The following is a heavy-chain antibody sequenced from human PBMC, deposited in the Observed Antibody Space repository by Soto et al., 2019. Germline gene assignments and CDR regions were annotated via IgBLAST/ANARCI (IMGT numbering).Heavy chain of an antibody. J-gene: IGHJ6*02. Sequence: SETLSLTCTVSGGSISSGDYYWSWIRQPPGKGLEWIGYIYYSGSTYYNPSLKSRVTISVDTSKNQFSLKLSSVTAADTAVYYCARALYSSFPRYYYYGMDVWGQGTTVT. CDR1: GGSISSGDYY. D-gene: IGHD4-4*01. CDR2: IYYSGST. V-gene: IGHV4-30-4*01. CDR3: ARALYSSFPRYYYYGMDV.